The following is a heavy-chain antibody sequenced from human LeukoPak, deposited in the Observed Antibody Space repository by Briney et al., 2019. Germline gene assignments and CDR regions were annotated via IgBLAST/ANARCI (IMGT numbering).Heavy chain of an antibody. Sequence: SQTLSLTCSVSSGSIDNEHWCWVRHPPGKGLEWIGHTLYRGSNTYNPSLKGRVTISVDRSKNQFSLTLISVTAAVSAVYYCVRLICGGAGRGKWGQGTLVTVSS. J-gene: IGHJ4*02. V-gene: IGHV4-59*12. D-gene: IGHD2-21*01. CDR3: VRLICGGAGRGK. CDR1: SGSIDNEH. CDR2: TLYRGSN.